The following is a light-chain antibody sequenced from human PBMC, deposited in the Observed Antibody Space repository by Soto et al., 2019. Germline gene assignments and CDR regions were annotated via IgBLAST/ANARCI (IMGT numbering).Light chain of an antibody. J-gene: IGKJ2*01. CDR1: QSVSSNY. CDR2: GAS. V-gene: IGKV3-20*01. Sequence: EIVLSQSPGTLSLSPGERATLSCRASQSVSSNYLVWYQQKPGQAPRLLFYGASTRATGIPGRFSGSGSGTDFTLTINRLEPEDFAVYYCQQYGSSPYTFGQGTKLEIK. CDR3: QQYGSSPYT.